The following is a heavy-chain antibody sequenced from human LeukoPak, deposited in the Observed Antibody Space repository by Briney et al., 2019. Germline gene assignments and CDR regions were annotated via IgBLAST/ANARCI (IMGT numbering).Heavy chain of an antibody. J-gene: IGHJ4*02. D-gene: IGHD3-22*01. V-gene: IGHV1-69*05. CDR1: GGTFSSYA. CDR3: AKASGYYPNYYFDY. Sequence: ASVKVSCKASGGTFSSYAISWVRQAPGQGLEWMGGIIPIFGTANYAQKFQGRVTITTDESTSTAYMELSSLRSEDTAVHYCAKASGYYPNYYFDYWGQGTLVTVSS. CDR2: IIPIFGTA.